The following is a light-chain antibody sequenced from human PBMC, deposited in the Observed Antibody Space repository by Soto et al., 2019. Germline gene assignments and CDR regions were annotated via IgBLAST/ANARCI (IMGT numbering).Light chain of an antibody. CDR2: GAS. J-gene: IGKJ4*01. V-gene: IGKV1-39*01. CDR3: LQSYRTPLT. Sequence: DIQMTQSPSSLSASVGDRVTITCLASQSINNYLSWYQQKPGKAPNLLIFGASTLQSGVPSRFSGSGSGTDFTLTISSLQPEDFATYYCLQSYRTPLTFGGGTKVEIK. CDR1: QSINNY.